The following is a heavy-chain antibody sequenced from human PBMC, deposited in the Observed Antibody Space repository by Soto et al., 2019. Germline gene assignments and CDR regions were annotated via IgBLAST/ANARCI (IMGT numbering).Heavy chain of an antibody. Sequence: PSETLSLTCAVSGDSISSGGYSWSWIRQPPGKGLEWIGYIYHSGSTYYNPSLKSRVTVSVDTSKNQFSLKLSSVTAADTAVYYCARHPSDFWFDPWGQGTLVTVSS. CDR3: ARHPSDFWFDP. CDR1: GDSISSGGYS. J-gene: IGHJ5*02. V-gene: IGHV4-30-2*03. CDR2: IYHSGST. D-gene: IGHD2-21*02.